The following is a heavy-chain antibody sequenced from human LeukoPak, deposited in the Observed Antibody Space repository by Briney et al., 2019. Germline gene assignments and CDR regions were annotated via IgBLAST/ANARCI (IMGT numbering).Heavy chain of an antibody. CDR2: ISSSSSNI. Sequence: GSLRLSCAASGLTFSTYSMNWVRQAPGKGLEWVSSISSSSSNIYYADSLRGRFTISRDNAKNPLYLQMNSLRAEDTAVYYCATSTAGRWYRDSHYFDYWGQGILVTVSS. CDR3: ATSTAGRWYRDSHYFDY. J-gene: IGHJ4*02. D-gene: IGHD4-23*01. CDR1: GLTFSTYS. V-gene: IGHV3-21*01.